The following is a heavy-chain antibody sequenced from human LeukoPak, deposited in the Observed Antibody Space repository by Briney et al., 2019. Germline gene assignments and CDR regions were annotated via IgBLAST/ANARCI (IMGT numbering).Heavy chain of an antibody. D-gene: IGHD1-14*01. CDR1: GFNIRAYW. J-gene: IGHJ4*02. V-gene: IGHV3-7*01. Sequence: GGSLRLSCAASGFNIRAYWMSWARQAPGKGLEWVASLNQDADREYYVDSVKGRFTISRDNAKNSLYLQMDSLRVEDTAVYYCARATTASARDHWGQGTLVTVSS. CDR2: LNQDADRE. CDR3: ARATTASARDH.